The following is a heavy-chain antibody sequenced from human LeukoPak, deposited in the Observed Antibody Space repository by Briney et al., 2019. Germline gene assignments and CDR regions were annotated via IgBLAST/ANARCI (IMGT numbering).Heavy chain of an antibody. V-gene: IGHV4-39*07. CDR2: INHSGST. D-gene: IGHD2-15*01. CDR3: ARGGVVVAAPFDY. Sequence: SETLSLTCIVSGASISSNSYYWSWIRQPPGKGLEWIGEINHSGSTNYNPSLKSRVTISVDTSKNQFSLKLSSVTAADTAVYYCARGGVVVAAPFDYWGQGTLVTVSS. CDR1: GASISSNSYY. J-gene: IGHJ4*02.